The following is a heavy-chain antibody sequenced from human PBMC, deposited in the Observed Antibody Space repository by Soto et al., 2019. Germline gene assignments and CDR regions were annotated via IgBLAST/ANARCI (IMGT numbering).Heavy chain of an antibody. J-gene: IGHJ4*02. CDR1: GVTVCNNS. CDR2: TYSGGDT. D-gene: IGHD4-17*01. CDR3: ARNVPVTALGY. Sequence: EVRLVASGGGLVQPGGSLRLSCVASGVTVCNNSMSWVRQAPGKGLEWVSVTYSGGDTRYADSVKGRFTMSRDSTKNTVYLQMDSLRAEYTAVYFCARNVPVTALGYCGQGSLVTVSS. V-gene: IGHV3-66*01.